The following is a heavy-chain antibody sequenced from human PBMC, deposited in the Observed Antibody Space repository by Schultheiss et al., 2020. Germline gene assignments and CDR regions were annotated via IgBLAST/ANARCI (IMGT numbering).Heavy chain of an antibody. D-gene: IGHD6-13*01. Sequence: GGSLRLSCAASGFTFDDYAMHWVRQAPGKGLEWVSGISWNSGSIGYADSVKGRFTISRDNAKNTLYLQMNSLRAEDTAVYYCARDSLYSSSWYFTWYFDLWGRGPLGTVAS. CDR1: GFTFDDYA. V-gene: IGHV3-9*01. CDR3: ARDSLYSSSWYFTWYFDL. J-gene: IGHJ2*01. CDR2: ISWNSGSI.